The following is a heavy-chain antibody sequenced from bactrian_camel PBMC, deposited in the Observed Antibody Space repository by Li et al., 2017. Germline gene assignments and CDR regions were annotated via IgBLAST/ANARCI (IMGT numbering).Heavy chain of an antibody. CDR1: GYTYNRNC. CDR2: IYTGSGNT. Sequence: PLVASGGGSVQAGGSLRLSCAASGYTYNRNCMAWFRQAPGKEREGVARIYTGSGNTYYADSVKGRFTISRDNAKNMVYLQMNDLKSEDTALYYCATFYTTDDAPGRRFTYWGQGTQVTVS. D-gene: IGHD1*01. V-gene: IGHV3S1*01. CDR3: ATFYTTDDAPGRRFTY. J-gene: IGHJ4*01.